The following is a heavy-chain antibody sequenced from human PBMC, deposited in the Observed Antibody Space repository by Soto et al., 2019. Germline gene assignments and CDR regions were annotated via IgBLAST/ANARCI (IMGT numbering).Heavy chain of an antibody. CDR3: ARAMYYYDSSGYADY. D-gene: IGHD3-22*01. Sequence: ASVKVSCKASGYTFTSYAMHWVRQAPGQRLEWMGWSNAGNGNTKYSQKFQGRVTITRDTSASTAYMELSSLRSEDTAVYYCARAMYYYDSSGYADYWGQGTLVTVSS. J-gene: IGHJ4*02. V-gene: IGHV1-3*01. CDR2: SNAGNGNT. CDR1: GYTFTSYA.